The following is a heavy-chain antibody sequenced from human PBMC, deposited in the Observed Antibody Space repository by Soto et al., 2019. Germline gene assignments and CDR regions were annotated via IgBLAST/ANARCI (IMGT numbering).Heavy chain of an antibody. D-gene: IGHD5-12*01. CDR3: ARGPTSNDAFDI. CDR2: IFYSGST. CDR1: GASIGSSY. J-gene: IGHJ3*02. V-gene: IGHV4-59*01. Sequence: SETLSLTCTVSGASIGSSYWTWIRQPPGKGLEWMGYIFYSGSTNYNPSLSGRVSMTVDTSKNQFSLKLSSVTAADTAVYYCARGPTSNDAFDIWGQGTMVTVS.